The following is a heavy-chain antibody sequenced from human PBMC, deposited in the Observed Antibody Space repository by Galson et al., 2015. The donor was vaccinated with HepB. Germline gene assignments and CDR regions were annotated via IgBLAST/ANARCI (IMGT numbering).Heavy chain of an antibody. CDR3: ARMLYYYRSGSSNFDS. CDR1: GYTFISYG. Sequence: SVKVSCKASGYTFISYGINWVRQAPGQGLQWVGWISAYNGNTSYAQKLQGRVTMTTDTSTNTAYLELGSLRSDDTAVYYCARMLYYYRSGSSNFDSWGQGTLVTVSS. CDR2: ISAYNGNT. J-gene: IGHJ4*02. D-gene: IGHD3-10*01. V-gene: IGHV1-18*04.